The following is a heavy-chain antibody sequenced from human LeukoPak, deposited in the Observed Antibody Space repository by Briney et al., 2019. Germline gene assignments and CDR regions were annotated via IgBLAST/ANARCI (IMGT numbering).Heavy chain of an antibody. V-gene: IGHV1-69*05. Sequence: ASVKVSCKASGGTFSSYAISWVRQAPGQGLEWMGRIIPIFGTANYAQKFQGRVTITTDESTSTAYMELSSLRSEDTAVYYCAREGFNYYDSSGEPWADYGGQGTLVTVSS. J-gene: IGHJ4*02. CDR3: AREGFNYYDSSGEPWADY. CDR2: IIPIFGTA. D-gene: IGHD3-22*01. CDR1: GGTFSSYA.